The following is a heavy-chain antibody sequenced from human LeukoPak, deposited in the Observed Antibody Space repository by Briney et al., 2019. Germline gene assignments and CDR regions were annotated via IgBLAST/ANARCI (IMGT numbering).Heavy chain of an antibody. J-gene: IGHJ6*03. CDR2: IYTSGST. D-gene: IGHD3-10*01. CDR3: ARMRGSGYYYMDV. Sequence: SETLSLTCTVSGGSISSYYWSWIRQPAGKGLEWIGRIYTSGSTNYTPSLKSRVTISVDKSKNQFSLKLSSVTAADTAVYYCARMRGSGYYYMDVWGKGTTVTVSS. V-gene: IGHV4-4*07. CDR1: GGSISSYY.